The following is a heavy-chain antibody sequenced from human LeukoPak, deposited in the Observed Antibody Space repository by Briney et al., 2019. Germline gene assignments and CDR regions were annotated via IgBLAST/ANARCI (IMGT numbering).Heavy chain of an antibody. CDR3: ARGFWSGYYSRWGYFDY. V-gene: IGHV3-48*01. CDR2: ISSSSSTI. J-gene: IGHJ4*02. D-gene: IGHD3-3*01. Sequence: GGSLRLSCAASGFTFSSYAMNWVRQAPGKGLEWVSYISSSSSTIYYADSVKGRFTISRDNAKNSLYLQMNSLRAEDTAVYYCARGFWSGYYSRWGYFDYWGQGTLVTVSS. CDR1: GFTFSSYA.